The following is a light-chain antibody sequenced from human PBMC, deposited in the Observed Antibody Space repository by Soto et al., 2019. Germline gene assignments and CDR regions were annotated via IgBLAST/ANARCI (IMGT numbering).Light chain of an antibody. J-gene: IGKJ1*01. CDR1: QSVSSNF. CDR2: EAS. CDR3: QRYGSSPWT. Sequence: DIVLTQSPGTLSLSPWERATLSCRASQSVSSNFLAWYQQKPGQAPRLLIYEASNRATGIPARFSGSGSGTDFTLTISRLEPEDFAVYYCQRYGSSPWTFGQGTKVDIK. V-gene: IGKV3-20*01.